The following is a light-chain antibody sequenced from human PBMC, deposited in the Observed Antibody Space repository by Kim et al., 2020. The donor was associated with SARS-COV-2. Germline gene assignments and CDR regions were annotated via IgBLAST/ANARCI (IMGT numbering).Light chain of an antibody. CDR2: GAS. J-gene: IGKJ4*01. CDR3: QQYNNWPPLT. CDR1: QSVSSK. V-gene: IGKV3-15*01. Sequence: PGERATRSCRASQSVSSKLAGYQQKPGQAPRLLIYGASTRATGVPARFSGSGSGTEFTLTISSLQSEDFAVYYCQQYNNWPPLTFGGGTKVDIK.